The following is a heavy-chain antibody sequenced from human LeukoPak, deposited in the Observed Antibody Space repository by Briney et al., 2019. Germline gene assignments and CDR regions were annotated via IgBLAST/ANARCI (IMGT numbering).Heavy chain of an antibody. CDR1: RFTFSSYS. CDR2: ISSSSSTI. V-gene: IGHV3-48*01. J-gene: IGHJ4*02. CDR3: ALEEGIAVAGTDY. Sequence: PGGSLRLSCAASRFTFSSYSMNWVRQAPGKGLEWVSYISSSSSTIYYADSVKGRFTISRDNAKNSLYLQMNSLRAEDTAVYYCALEEGIAVAGTDYWGQGTLVTVSS. D-gene: IGHD6-19*01.